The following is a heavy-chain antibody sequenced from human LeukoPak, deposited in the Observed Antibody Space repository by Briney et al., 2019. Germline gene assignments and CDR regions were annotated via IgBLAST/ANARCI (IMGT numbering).Heavy chain of an antibody. D-gene: IGHD3-9*01. Sequence: PSETLYLTCTVSGGSISSGGYYWSWIRQPPGKGLEWIGYIYYGGSTYYNPSLKSRVTISVDTSKNQFSLKLSSVTAADTAVYYCARTLRYFDWVNWFDPWGQGTLVTVSS. V-gene: IGHV4-30-4*01. CDR2: IYYGGST. CDR3: ARTLRYFDWVNWFDP. CDR1: GGSISSGGYY. J-gene: IGHJ5*02.